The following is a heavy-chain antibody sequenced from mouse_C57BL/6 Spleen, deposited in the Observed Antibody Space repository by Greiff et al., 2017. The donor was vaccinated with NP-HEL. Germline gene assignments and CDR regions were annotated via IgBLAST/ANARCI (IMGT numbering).Heavy chain of an antibody. J-gene: IGHJ4*01. CDR1: GYTFTDYN. V-gene: IGHV1-18*01. D-gene: IGHD2-4*01. CDR3: ARRRGYYDSGYYYAMDY. Sequence: VQLQQSGPELVKPGASVKIPCKASGYTFTDYNMDWVKQSPGKSLEWIGDINPNNGGTIYNQKFKGKATLTADKSSSTAYMELRSLTSEDTAVYYCARRRGYYDSGYYYAMDYWGQGTSVTVSS. CDR2: INPNNGGT.